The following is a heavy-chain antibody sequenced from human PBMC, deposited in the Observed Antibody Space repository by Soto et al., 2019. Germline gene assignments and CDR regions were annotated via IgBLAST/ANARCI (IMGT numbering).Heavy chain of an antibody. J-gene: IGHJ3*02. Sequence: LKISCKGSGNIFSNSWIGWVRQMPGKGLEWMGIIYPGDSDTRYSPSLQGQVTISADKSTSTAYLQWSSLKASDTAMYYCARHEGGKYYYDSRGVDDAFDIWGQGTMVTVSS. V-gene: IGHV5-51*01. D-gene: IGHD3-22*01. CDR1: GNIFSNSW. CDR2: IYPGDSDT. CDR3: ARHEGGKYYYDSRGVDDAFDI.